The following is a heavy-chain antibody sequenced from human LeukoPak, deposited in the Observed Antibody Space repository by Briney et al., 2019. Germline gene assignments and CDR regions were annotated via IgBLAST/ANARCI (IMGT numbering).Heavy chain of an antibody. J-gene: IGHJ3*01. CDR3: ARLQNRGFDYGYDDAFDV. Sequence: PSETLSLTCIVSHGSLSRHYWSWIRQPPGKGLEWIGHIYYCGSTEYSPSLKSGVTISEDTSENQVSLKVTSVTAADTAVYYCARLQNRGFDYGYDDAFDVWGQGTMVTVSS. CDR1: HGSLSRHY. CDR2: IYYCGST. D-gene: IGHD5-18*01. V-gene: IGHV4-59*08.